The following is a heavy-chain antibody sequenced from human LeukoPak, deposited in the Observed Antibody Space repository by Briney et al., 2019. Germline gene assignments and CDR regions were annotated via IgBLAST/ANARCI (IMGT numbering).Heavy chain of an antibody. J-gene: IGHJ4*02. CDR2: ISGGGGST. Sequence: GGSLRLSCEASGSTFSYYAMSWVRQAPGKSLEWVTAISGGGGSTYYADSVKGRFTISRDNSKNTLYLQMNSLRVEDTAVYYCAKDRIAPENWGQGTLVTVSS. CDR3: AKDRIAPEN. D-gene: IGHD6-13*01. CDR1: GSTFSYYA. V-gene: IGHV3-23*01.